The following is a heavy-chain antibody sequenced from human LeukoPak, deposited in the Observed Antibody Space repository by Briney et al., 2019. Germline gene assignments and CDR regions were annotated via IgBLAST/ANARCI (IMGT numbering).Heavy chain of an antibody. V-gene: IGHV4-61*08. CDR2: IYQSGST. D-gene: IGHD1-1*01. CDR3: VRDRELAY. J-gene: IGHJ4*02. Sequence: SETLSLTCTVSGGSISSGGYYWSWIRQPPGKGLEWIGYIYQSGSTDYNPSLKCRVTISVDTSKNQFSLKLSSVTAADTAVYFCVRDRELAYWGQGILVTVSS. CDR1: GGSISSGGYY.